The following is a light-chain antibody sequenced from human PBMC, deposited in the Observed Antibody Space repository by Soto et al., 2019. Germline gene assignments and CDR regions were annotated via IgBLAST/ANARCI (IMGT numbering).Light chain of an antibody. J-gene: IGLJ1*01. V-gene: IGLV2-11*01. Sequence: QSALTQPRSVSGSPGQSVTISCTGTSSDVGGYNYVSWYQQHPGKAPKLMIYDVSKRPSGVPDRFSGSKSGNTASLTISGLQADDEADYYCCSYAGSYTFYVFGTGTKLTVL. CDR2: DVS. CDR1: SSDVGGYNY. CDR3: CSYAGSYTFYV.